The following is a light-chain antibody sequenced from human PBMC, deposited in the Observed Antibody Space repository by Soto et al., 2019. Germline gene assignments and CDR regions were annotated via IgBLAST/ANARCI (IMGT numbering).Light chain of an antibody. Sequence: DIQVTQSPSSLSASVGDRVTITCRASQNIARYLNWYHQIPGKAPKLLISSASSLESGVPSRFSGSGSGTDFTLIISSLQPEDCATYYCQQSYRTPLTFGGGNKVEIK. CDR3: QQSYRTPLT. J-gene: IGKJ4*01. CDR2: SAS. V-gene: IGKV1-39*01. CDR1: QNIARY.